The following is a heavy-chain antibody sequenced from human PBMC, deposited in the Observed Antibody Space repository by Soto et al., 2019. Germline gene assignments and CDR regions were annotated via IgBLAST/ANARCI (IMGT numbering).Heavy chain of an antibody. CDR1: GFTFSDYA. CDR3: AKDGTSFNGVGDHFDM. CDR2: VGGSDDDK. D-gene: IGHD2-8*01. J-gene: IGHJ3*02. V-gene: IGHV3-23*01. Sequence: EVQLLESGGGVVQPGGSLRLSCAASGFTFSDYAMSWVRQTPGKGLQWVAGVGGSDDDKHYADSVRGRFIVSRDNSKNPLYLQMNSLRADHTAIYYCAKDGTSFNGVGDHFDMWGQGTEVTVSS.